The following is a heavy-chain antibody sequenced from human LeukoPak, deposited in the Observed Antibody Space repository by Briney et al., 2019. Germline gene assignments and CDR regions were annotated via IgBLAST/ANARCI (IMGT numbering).Heavy chain of an antibody. J-gene: IGHJ4*02. Sequence: GASVNVSCKASGYTFTSYYMHWVRQAPGQGLEWMGIINPSGGSTIYAQKFQGRVTMTRDTSTSTVYMELSSLRSEDTGVYYCAKASPSDFWGQGTLVTVSS. CDR1: GYTFTSYY. V-gene: IGHV1-46*01. CDR3: AKASPSDF. CDR2: INPSGGST.